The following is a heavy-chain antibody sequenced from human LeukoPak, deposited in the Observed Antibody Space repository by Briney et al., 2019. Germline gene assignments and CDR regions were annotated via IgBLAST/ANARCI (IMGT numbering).Heavy chain of an antibody. J-gene: IGHJ4*02. CDR1: GYTFTGYY. D-gene: IGHD1-26*01. V-gene: IGHV1-2*02. CDR3: ARGELGRYPFDY. CDR2: INPNSGGS. Sequence: ASVKVSCKASGYTFTGYYMHWVRQAPGQGLEWMGWINPNSGGSNYAQKFQGRVTITADESTSTAYMELSSLRSEDTAVYYCARGELGRYPFDYWGQGTLVTVSS.